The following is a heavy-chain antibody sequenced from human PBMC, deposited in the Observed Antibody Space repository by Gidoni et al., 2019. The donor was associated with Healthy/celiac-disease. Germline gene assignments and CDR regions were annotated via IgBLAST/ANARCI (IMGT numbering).Heavy chain of an antibody. CDR3: ASADCSSTSCNIDY. Sequence: EVQLVESGGGLVQPGGSLMLSCAASGFTFGSYSMNWVRQAPGKGLEWVSYIRSSSSTIYYADSVKGRFTISRDNAKNALYLQMNSLRDEDTAVYYCASADCSSTSCNIDYWGQGTLVTVSS. V-gene: IGHV3-48*02. CDR1: GFTFGSYS. J-gene: IGHJ4*02. D-gene: IGHD2-2*01. CDR2: IRSSSSTI.